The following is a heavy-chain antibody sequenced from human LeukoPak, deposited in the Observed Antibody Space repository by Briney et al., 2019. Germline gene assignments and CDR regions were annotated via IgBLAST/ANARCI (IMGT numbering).Heavy chain of an antibody. Sequence: GESLRLSCAASGFTFSSLYIHWVRQAPGKGLVCLSRINSDGSSTTYADSVKVRFTISRDNAKNTVYLQINGLRAEDTAVYYCARGWDGYSYGIWGQGALVTVSS. CDR3: ARGWDGYSYGI. CDR2: INSDGSST. D-gene: IGHD5-18*01. CDR1: GFTFSSLY. J-gene: IGHJ4*02. V-gene: IGHV3-74*01.